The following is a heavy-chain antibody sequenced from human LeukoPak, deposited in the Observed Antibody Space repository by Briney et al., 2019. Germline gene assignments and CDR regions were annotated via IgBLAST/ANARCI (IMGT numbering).Heavy chain of an antibody. CDR2: INLSGGTT. CDR3: ARGSSWDVTD. J-gene: IGHJ4*02. CDR1: GYTFTSYY. D-gene: IGHD1-26*01. Sequence: ASVKVSCKASGYTFTSYYMHWVRQAPGQGLEWMGIINLSGGTTNYAQKFQGRVTMTRDTSTSTVYMELSSLRSEDTAVYYCARGSSWDVTDWGPGTLVTVSS. V-gene: IGHV1-46*03.